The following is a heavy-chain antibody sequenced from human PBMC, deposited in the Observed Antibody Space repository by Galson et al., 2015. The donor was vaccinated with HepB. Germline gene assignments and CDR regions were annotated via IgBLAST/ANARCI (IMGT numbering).Heavy chain of an antibody. J-gene: IGHJ3*01. CDR3: ERDQRLGELWLKSDAFDV. Sequence: CAISGDSVSSHRAAWTWIRQSRSRGLEWLGRTYYRSKWYFDYAVSVKSRIIVNPDTSMNQFSLQLNSVTPEDTAVYYCERDQRLGELWLKSDAFDVWGQVTVVTVSS. V-gene: IGHV6-1*01. CDR1: GDSVSSHRAA. CDR2: TYYRSKWYF. D-gene: IGHD3-16*01.